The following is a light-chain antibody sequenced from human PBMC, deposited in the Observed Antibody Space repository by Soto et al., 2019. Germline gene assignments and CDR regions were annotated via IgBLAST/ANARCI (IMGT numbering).Light chain of an antibody. Sequence: QSALTQPASVSGSPGQSITISCSGSSSDIGAYNHVAWFQQFPGKTPKLVIYSVSDRPSGVPDRFSGSKSGNTASLTISGLQAEDEADYYCCSYAGSYTLVVFGGGTKLTVL. J-gene: IGLJ2*01. CDR3: CSYAGSYTLVV. CDR2: SVS. CDR1: SSDIGAYNH. V-gene: IGLV2-11*01.